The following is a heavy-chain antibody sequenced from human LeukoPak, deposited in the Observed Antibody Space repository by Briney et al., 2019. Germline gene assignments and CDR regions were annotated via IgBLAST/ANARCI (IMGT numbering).Heavy chain of an antibody. CDR3: ARHTSRSDTAMAPREAGMDV. D-gene: IGHD5-18*01. CDR2: IYPGDSDT. V-gene: IGHV5-51*01. Sequence: GASLQISCKGSGYSFTSYWIGWVRQMPGKGLEWMGIIYPGDSDTRYSPSFQGQVTISADNSISTAYLQWSSLKASDTAMYYCARHTSRSDTAMAPREAGMDVWGKGTTVTVSS. J-gene: IGHJ6*04. CDR1: GYSFTSYW.